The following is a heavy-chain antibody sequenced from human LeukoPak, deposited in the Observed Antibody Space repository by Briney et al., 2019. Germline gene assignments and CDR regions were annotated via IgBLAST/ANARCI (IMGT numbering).Heavy chain of an antibody. CDR2: IRYDGSNK. D-gene: IGHD3-3*01. Sequence: GGSLRLSCAASGFTFSSYGMHWVRQAPGKGLEWVAFIRYDGSNKYYADSVKGRFTISRDNSKNTLYLQMTSLRGAVTAVYYCAKGRTLLFGVPSVFDPWGQGTLVTVSS. CDR3: AKGRTLLFGVPSVFDP. CDR1: GFTFSSYG. V-gene: IGHV3-30*02. J-gene: IGHJ5*02.